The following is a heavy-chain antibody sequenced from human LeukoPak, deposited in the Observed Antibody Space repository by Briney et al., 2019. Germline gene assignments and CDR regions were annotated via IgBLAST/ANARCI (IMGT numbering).Heavy chain of an antibody. CDR1: GFTFSSYG. V-gene: IGHV3-30*02. CDR3: AKDLSMGYCSGGSCGGIDY. CDR2: IRYDGSNK. J-gene: IGHJ4*02. Sequence: PGGSLRLSCAASGFTFSSYGMIWVRQAPGKGLEWVAFIRYDGSNKYYADSVKGRFTISRDNSKNTLYLQMNSLRAEDTAVYYCAKDLSMGYCSGGSCGGIDYWGQGTLVTVSS. D-gene: IGHD2-15*01.